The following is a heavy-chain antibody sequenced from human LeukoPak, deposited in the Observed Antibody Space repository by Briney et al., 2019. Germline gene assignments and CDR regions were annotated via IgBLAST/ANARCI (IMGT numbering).Heavy chain of an antibody. J-gene: IGHJ4*02. CDR3: AKPNYDSSGYYRDY. D-gene: IGHD3-22*01. CDR2: ISGSGGST. CDR1: GFTFTSYA. V-gene: IGHV3-23*01. Sequence: GGSLRLSCAASGFTFTSYAMIWVRQAPGKGLEWVSTISGSGGSTYYADSVRGRFTISRDNSKNTLYLQMNSLRAEDTAVYYCAKPNYDSSGYYRDYWGQGTLVTVSS.